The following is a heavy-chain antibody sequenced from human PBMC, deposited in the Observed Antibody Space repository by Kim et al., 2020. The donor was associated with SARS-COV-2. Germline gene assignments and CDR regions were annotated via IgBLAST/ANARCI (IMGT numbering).Heavy chain of an antibody. D-gene: IGHD3-10*01. V-gene: IGHV4-4*02. CDR1: GGSISSSNW. Sequence: SETLSLTCAVSGGSISSSNWWSWVRQPPGKGLEWIGEIYHSGSTNYNPSLKSRVTISVDKSKNQFSLKLSSVTAADTAVYYCARARGDKWWFGELSGPYYFDYWGQGTLVTVSS. J-gene: IGHJ4*02. CDR2: IYHSGST. CDR3: ARARGDKWWFGELSGPYYFDY.